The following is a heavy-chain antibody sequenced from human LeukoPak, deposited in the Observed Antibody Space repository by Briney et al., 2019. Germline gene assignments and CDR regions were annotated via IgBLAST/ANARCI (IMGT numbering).Heavy chain of an antibody. J-gene: IGHJ3*02. CDR3: ARPRWYNWNSRAFDI. D-gene: IGHD1-7*01. CDR1: GGSISSYY. Sequence: SETLSLTCTVSGGSISSYYWSWIRQPPGKGLEWIGYIYYSGSTNYNPSLKSRVTISVDTSKNQFSLKLSSVTAADTAVYYCARPRWYNWNSRAFDIWGQGTMVTVSS. V-gene: IGHV4-59*12. CDR2: IYYSGST.